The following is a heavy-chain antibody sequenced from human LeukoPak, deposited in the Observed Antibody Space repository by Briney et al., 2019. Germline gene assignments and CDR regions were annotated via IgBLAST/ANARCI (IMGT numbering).Heavy chain of an antibody. J-gene: IGHJ4*02. CDR3: ARRGFDWSYYFDY. CDR1: GGSISSSSYY. V-gene: IGHV4-39*07. D-gene: IGHD3-9*01. Sequence: SETLSLTCTVSGGSISSSSYYWGWIRQPPGKGLEWIGSIYYSGSTYCNPSLKSRVTISVDTSKNQFSLKLSSVTAADTAVYYYARRGFDWSYYFDYWGQGTLVTVSS. CDR2: IYYSGST.